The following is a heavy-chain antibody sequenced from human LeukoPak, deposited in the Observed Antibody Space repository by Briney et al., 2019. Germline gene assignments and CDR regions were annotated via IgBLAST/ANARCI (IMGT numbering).Heavy chain of an antibody. CDR3: TRDGSGWSIY. J-gene: IGHJ4*02. D-gene: IGHD6-19*01. Sequence: PGESLRLSCAASGFAFSSYWMGWVRQAPGKGLERVANIKPDGSEKFYVDSVKGRFTISRDNAKNSLYLQMNGLGVEDTAVYYCTRDGSGWSIYWGQGTLVTVSS. CDR2: IKPDGSEK. CDR1: GFAFSSYW. V-gene: IGHV3-7*01.